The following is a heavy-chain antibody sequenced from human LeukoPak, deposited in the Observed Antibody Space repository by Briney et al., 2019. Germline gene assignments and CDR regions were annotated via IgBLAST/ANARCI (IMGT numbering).Heavy chain of an antibody. Sequence: ASVKVSCKASGYTFTSYYMHWVRQAPGQGLEWVGIINPSGNSISYAQKFQGRVTMTRDMSTSTVYMELRSLRFEDTAVYYCARDDPYVWGSYRLFDYWGQGTLVTVSS. V-gene: IGHV1-46*01. J-gene: IGHJ4*02. CDR1: GYTFTSYY. CDR3: ARDDPYVWGSYRLFDY. CDR2: INPSGNSI. D-gene: IGHD3-16*02.